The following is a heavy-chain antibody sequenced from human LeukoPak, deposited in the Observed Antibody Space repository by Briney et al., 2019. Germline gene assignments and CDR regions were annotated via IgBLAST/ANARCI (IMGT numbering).Heavy chain of an antibody. V-gene: IGHV1-2*02. CDR2: IYPNNGTT. J-gene: IGHJ4*02. CDR3: ARDGPAQMVEFDN. CDR1: GYTFSGSGWY. Sequence: ASVKVSCKASGYTFSGSGWYLYWLRQAPGQGLECLGWIYPNNGTTSYAQKFQGRVAMTRDTSVSTAYMELSRLRPDDTAVYFCARDGPAQMVEFDNWGQGTLVTVSS. D-gene: IGHD3-10*01.